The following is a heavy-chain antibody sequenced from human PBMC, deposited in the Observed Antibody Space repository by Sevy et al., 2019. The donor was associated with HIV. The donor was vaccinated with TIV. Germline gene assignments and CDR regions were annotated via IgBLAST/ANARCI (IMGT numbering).Heavy chain of an antibody. CDR1: GFTFGSYW. Sequence: GGYLRLSCSASGFTFGSYWMHWVRQAPGKGLVWISGVNSDGSSTNYADSVKGRFTMSRDSAKNTLYLQMNSLRDEDTAVYFCVAANTWEDYWGQGTLVTVSS. CDR2: VNSDGSST. CDR3: VAANTWEDY. D-gene: IGHD1-26*01. J-gene: IGHJ4*02. V-gene: IGHV3-74*01.